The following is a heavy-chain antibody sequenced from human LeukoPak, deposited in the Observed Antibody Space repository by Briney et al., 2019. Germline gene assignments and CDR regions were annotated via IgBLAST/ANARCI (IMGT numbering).Heavy chain of an antibody. D-gene: IGHD3-22*01. CDR2: INHSGST. CDR1: GGSFSGYY. Sequence: SETLSLTCAVYGGSFSGYYWSWIRQPPGKGLEWIGEINHSGSTNYNPSLKSRVTISVDTSKNQFSLKLSSVTAADTAVYYCARDEAVGISRYYDSSGPDYWGQGTLVTVSS. J-gene: IGHJ4*02. CDR3: ARDEAVGISRYYDSSGPDY. V-gene: IGHV4-34*01.